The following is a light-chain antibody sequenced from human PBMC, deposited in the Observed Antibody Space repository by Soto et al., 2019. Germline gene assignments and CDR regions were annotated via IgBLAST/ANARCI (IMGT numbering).Light chain of an antibody. CDR1: ESLVHSDGNTY. CDR2: QIS. Sequence: DVVLTQTPLSSPVNLGQPASISCRSSESLVHSDGNTYLSWLQQRPGQPPRLLIYQISNRFSGVSDKFRGSGAGTDFTLKISRVEPEDVGVYYCMQVTHFPRTFGQGTKVEI. CDR3: MQVTHFPRT. V-gene: IGKV2-24*01. J-gene: IGKJ1*01.